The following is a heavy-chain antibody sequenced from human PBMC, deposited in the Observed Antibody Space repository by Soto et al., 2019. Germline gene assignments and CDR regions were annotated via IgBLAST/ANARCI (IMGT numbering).Heavy chain of an antibody. CDR1: GFTFSSYA. J-gene: IGHJ1*01. CDR3: AKERGYYDLRAEYFQH. V-gene: IGHV3-30*18. Sequence: QVQLVESGGGVVQPGRSLRLSCAASGFTFSSYAIHWVRQAPGKGLEWVAIISYDGSNKYYVDSVKGRFTIGRNNSKKTLYLQMNRLRAEDTAVYYCAKERGYYDLRAEYFQHWGQGTLVTVSS. D-gene: IGHD3-22*01. CDR2: ISYDGSNK.